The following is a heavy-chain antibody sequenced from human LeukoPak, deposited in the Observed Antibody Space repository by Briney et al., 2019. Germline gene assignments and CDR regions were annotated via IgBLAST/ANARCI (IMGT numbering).Heavy chain of an antibody. CDR3: ARDDLEMASSAFDI. CDR1: GFTFSSYE. D-gene: IGHD5-24*01. CDR2: ISGSGSAI. J-gene: IGHJ3*02. V-gene: IGHV3-48*03. Sequence: GGSLRLSCAASGFTFSSYEMNWVRQAPGKGLEWVSYISGSGSAIYYSDSVKGRFTISRDNAKNPLYLQMNSLRAEDTALYYCARDDLEMASSAFDIWGQGTMVTVSS.